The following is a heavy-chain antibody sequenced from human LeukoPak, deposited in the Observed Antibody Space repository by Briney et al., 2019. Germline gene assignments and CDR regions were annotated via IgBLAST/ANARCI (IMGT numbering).Heavy chain of an antibody. CDR3: ARETGYSSSRFDY. J-gene: IGHJ4*02. D-gene: IGHD6-13*01. V-gene: IGHV4-61*02. CDR1: GGSISSGSYY. CDR2: IYTSGST. Sequence: SETLSLTCTVSGGSISSGSYYWSWIRQPAGKGLEWIGRIYTSGSTNYNPSLKSRVTISVDTSKNQFSLKLSSVTAADTAVYYCARETGYSSSRFDYWGQGTLVTVSS.